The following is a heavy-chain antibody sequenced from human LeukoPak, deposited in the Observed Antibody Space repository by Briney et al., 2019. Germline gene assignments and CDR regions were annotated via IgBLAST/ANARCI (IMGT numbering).Heavy chain of an antibody. J-gene: IGHJ1*01. CDR3: AKDNQRGGFQH. Sequence: GGSLRLSCAASGFTFSDLNMDWVRQAPGKGLEWVSLISGDGATTYYADSVKGRFNISRDNSKRSLYLQMNSLRSEDSALYYCAKDNQRGGFQHWGQGTLVTVSS. D-gene: IGHD3-16*01. CDR1: GFTFSDLN. CDR2: ISGDGATT. V-gene: IGHV3-43*02.